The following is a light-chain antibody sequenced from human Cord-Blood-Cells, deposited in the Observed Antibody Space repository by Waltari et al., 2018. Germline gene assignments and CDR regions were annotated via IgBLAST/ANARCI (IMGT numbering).Light chain of an antibody. J-gene: IGLJ1*01. CDR3: GADHGSGSNFVYV. Sequence: QPVLTQPPSASASLGASVTLTCTLSSGHSNSKVDWYQQRPGKGPRFVMRVGTGGMVGSKGDGIPDRFSVLGSGLNRYLTIKNIQEEDESDYHCGADHGSGSNFVYVFGTGTKVTVL. CDR1: SGHSNSK. CDR2: VGTGGMVG. V-gene: IGLV9-49*01.